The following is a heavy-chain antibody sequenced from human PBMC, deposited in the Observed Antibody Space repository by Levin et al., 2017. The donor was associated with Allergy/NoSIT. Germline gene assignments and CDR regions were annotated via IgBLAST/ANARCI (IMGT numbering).Heavy chain of an antibody. CDR2: ISSSSSTI. CDR3: HMGATTAKGAFDI. CDR1: GFTFSSYS. J-gene: IGHJ3*02. V-gene: IGHV3-48*02. D-gene: IGHD1-26*01. Sequence: LSLTCAASGFTFSSYSMNWVRQAPGKGLEWVSYISSSSSTIYYADSVKGRFTISRDNAKNSLYLQMNSLRDEDTAVYYCHMGATTAKGAFDIWGQGTMVTVSS.